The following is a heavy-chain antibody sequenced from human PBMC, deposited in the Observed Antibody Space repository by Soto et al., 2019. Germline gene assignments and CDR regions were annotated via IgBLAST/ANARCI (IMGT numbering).Heavy chain of an antibody. D-gene: IGHD5-12*01. Sequence: SLRLSCAASGFTFDDYAMHWFRQAPGKGLEWVSGISWNSGSIGYADSVKGRFTISRDNAKNSLYLQMNSLRSEDTALYYCAKDMGYDLSPLGYFDYWGQGTLVTVSS. CDR2: ISWNSGSI. V-gene: IGHV3-9*01. CDR3: AKDMGYDLSPLGYFDY. J-gene: IGHJ4*02. CDR1: GFTFDDYA.